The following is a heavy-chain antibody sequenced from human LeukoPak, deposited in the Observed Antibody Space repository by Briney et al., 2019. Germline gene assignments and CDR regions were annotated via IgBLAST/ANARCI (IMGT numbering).Heavy chain of an antibody. D-gene: IGHD3-10*01. V-gene: IGHV3-53*01. J-gene: IGHJ3*02. CDR3: ARPPGRTGAFDI. Sequence: PGGSLRLSCAASGFTVSSNYMSWVRQAPEKGLEWVSVIYSVGTTYYADSVKGRSTISRDNSKNTLYLQMNSLRAEDTAVYYCARPPGRTGAFDIWGQGTMVTVSS. CDR1: GFTVSSNY. CDR2: IYSVGTT.